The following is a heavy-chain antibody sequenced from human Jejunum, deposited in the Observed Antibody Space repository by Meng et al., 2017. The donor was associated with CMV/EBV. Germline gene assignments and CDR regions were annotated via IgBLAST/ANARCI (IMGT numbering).Heavy chain of an antibody. D-gene: IGHD2-2*02. Sequence: FAISGVRQAPGQGLEWSGGIFPIFETTKYAQKFQGRVTITADESTSTVYMSLSSLRSEDTAVYYCARDRTCNSPVCYKVGLGWFDPWGQGTLVTVSS. J-gene: IGHJ5*02. CDR2: IFPIFETT. CDR3: ARDRTCNSPVCYKVGLGWFDP. V-gene: IGHV1-69*01. CDR1: FA.